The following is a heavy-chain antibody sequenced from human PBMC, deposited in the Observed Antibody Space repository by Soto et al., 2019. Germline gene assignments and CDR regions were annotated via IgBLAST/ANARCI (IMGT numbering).Heavy chain of an antibody. CDR1: GYTFTSYG. D-gene: IGHD2-2*03. J-gene: IGHJ6*02. CDR3: ARDGYCISTSCRHYDYYGMDV. Sequence: QVQLVQSGAEVKKPGASVKVSCKASGYTFTSYGISWGRQAPGQGLEWMGWISGYNGNPNYAQKLQGRVTMTTDTSTSTAYMELRSLRSDDTAVYYCARDGYCISTSCRHYDYYGMDVWGQGTTVTVSS. CDR2: ISGYNGNP. V-gene: IGHV1-18*01.